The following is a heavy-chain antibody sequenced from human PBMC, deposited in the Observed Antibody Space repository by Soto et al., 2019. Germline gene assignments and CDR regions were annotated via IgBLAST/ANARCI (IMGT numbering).Heavy chain of an antibody. Sequence: EVQLVESGGGLTQPGGSLRLSCAVSRFTVGSKHVTWVRQATGKGLQWVSAIYNDGSTYYADSVKGRFTISRDNSKNAVFLQMNSLRAEDTAVYFCAGYGGNSVWGQGTLVTVSS. V-gene: IGHV3-53*01. D-gene: IGHD4-17*01. J-gene: IGHJ4*02. CDR2: IYNDGST. CDR3: AGYGGNSV. CDR1: RFTVGSKH.